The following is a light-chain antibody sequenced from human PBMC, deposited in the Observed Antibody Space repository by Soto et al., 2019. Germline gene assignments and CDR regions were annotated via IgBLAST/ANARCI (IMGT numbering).Light chain of an antibody. CDR2: SNN. J-gene: IGLJ2*01. CDR3: AAWDDSLNGVV. CDR1: SSNIGSNT. V-gene: IGLV1-44*01. Sequence: QSALTQPPSASGTPGQRVTISCSGSSSNIGSNTANWYQQVPGTAPKLLIDSNNQRPSGVPDRFSGSKSGTSASLAISGLQSEDEADYYCAAWDDSLNGVVFGGGTKVTVL.